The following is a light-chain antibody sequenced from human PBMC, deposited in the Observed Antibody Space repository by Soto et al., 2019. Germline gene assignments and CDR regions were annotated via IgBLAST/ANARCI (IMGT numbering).Light chain of an antibody. J-gene: IGLJ1*01. CDR1: SSDVGGYDF. V-gene: IGLV2-11*01. Sequence: QSALTQSRSVSGSPGQSVTVSCTGTSSDVGGYDFVSWYQQHPGKAPKLMIYDVTKRPSGVPDRFSGSKSGNTASLTISGLQAEDEAVYFCCSYAATYVYVFGTGTKLTVL. CDR2: DVT. CDR3: CSYAATYVYV.